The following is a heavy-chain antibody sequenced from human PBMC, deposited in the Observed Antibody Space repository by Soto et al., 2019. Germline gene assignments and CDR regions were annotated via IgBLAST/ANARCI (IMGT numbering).Heavy chain of an antibody. Sequence: QVQLVESGGGVVQPGRSLRLSCAASGFTFSSYGMHWVRQAPGKGLEWVAVISYDGSNKYYADSVKGRFTISRDNSKNXLYLQMNSLRAEDTAVYYCAKDRPSGSRPYYYGMDVWGQGTTVTVSS. J-gene: IGHJ6*02. D-gene: IGHD1-26*01. V-gene: IGHV3-30*18. CDR1: GFTFSSYG. CDR2: ISYDGSNK. CDR3: AKDRPSGSRPYYYGMDV.